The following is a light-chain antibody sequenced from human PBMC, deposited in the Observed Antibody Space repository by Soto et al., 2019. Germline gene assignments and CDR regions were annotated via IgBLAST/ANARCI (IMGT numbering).Light chain of an antibody. CDR1: QSVSSN. CDR3: QQYNTWPPWR. J-gene: IGKJ1*01. Sequence: EIVMTQSPATLSVSPGERATLSCRASQSVSSNLAWYQQKPGQAPRLLIYGASTRATGIPARFSGSGSGTEFTLTISSLQSEDFAVYYCQQYNTWPPWRFGQGTKVAI. CDR2: GAS. V-gene: IGKV3-15*01.